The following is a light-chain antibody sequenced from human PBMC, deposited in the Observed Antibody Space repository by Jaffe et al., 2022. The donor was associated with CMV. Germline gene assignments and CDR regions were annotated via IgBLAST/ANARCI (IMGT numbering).Light chain of an antibody. V-gene: IGKV1-NL1*01. CDR3: QQYSGTPPLT. Sequence: DIQMTQSPSSVSASVGDRVSITCRASQDIRNALAWYQQIPGKAPKLLLFAASRLESGVPSRFSGSGSGAEYTLTITSLQPEDYGTYYCQQYSGTPPLTFGGGTKVEIK. J-gene: IGKJ4*01. CDR1: QDIRNA. CDR2: AAS.